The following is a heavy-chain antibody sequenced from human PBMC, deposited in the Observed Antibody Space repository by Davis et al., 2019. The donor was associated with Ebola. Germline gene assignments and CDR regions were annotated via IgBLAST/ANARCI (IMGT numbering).Heavy chain of an antibody. CDR2: ISSSGTTI. CDR3: ARGRFYCSSTNCYWFDH. J-gene: IGHJ5*02. V-gene: IGHV3-11*04. D-gene: IGHD2-2*01. CDR1: GFTFSDYY. Sequence: GESLKISCAASGFTFSDYYMSWIRQAPGEGLEWLSYISSSGTTIIYADSVKGRFTISRDNAKNSLYLQMNSLRAEDTAVYYCARGRFYCSSTNCYWFDHWGQGTLVTVSS.